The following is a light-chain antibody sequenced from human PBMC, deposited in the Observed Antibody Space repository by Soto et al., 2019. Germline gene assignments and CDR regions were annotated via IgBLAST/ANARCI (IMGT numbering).Light chain of an antibody. CDR2: EVT. CDR3: QSYDSSLKNSV. J-gene: IGLJ3*02. Sequence: QSVLTQPASVSGSPGQSITISCTGTSSDVGHYNYVSWYQHHPGKAPKLMIYEVTNRPSGVSNRFSASKSGNTASLTISGLQAEDEADYYCQSYDSSLKNSVFGGGTKVTVL. V-gene: IGLV2-14*01. CDR1: SSDVGHYNY.